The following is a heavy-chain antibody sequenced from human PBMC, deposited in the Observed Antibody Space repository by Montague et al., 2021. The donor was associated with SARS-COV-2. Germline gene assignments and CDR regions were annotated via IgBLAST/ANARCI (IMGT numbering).Heavy chain of an antibody. J-gene: IGHJ4*02. CDR1: GGSISSYY. CDR3: ARVRGRRHIVVVTAIEFDY. D-gene: IGHD2-21*02. CDR2: IYYSGST. Sequence: SETLSLTCTVSGGSISSYYWSWIRQPPGKGLEWIGYIYYSGSTYYNPSLKSRVTISVDTSKNQFSLKLSSVTAADTAVYYCARVRGRRHIVVVTAIEFDYWGQGTLVTVSS. V-gene: IGHV4-59*08.